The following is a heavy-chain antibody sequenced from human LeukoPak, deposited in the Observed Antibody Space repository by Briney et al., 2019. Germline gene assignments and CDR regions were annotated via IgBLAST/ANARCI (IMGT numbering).Heavy chain of an antibody. CDR3: AKLYSSGWYEVYFHH. Sequence: GGSLRLSCAASGFTFRSYGMPWVRQAPGKGLEWVAVISYAGNNKYYADSVKGRFTISRDNSKNMLYLQMNSLRAEDTALYYCAKLYSSGWYEVYFHHWGQGTLVTVSS. D-gene: IGHD6-19*01. V-gene: IGHV3-30*18. J-gene: IGHJ1*01. CDR1: GFTFRSYG. CDR2: ISYAGNNK.